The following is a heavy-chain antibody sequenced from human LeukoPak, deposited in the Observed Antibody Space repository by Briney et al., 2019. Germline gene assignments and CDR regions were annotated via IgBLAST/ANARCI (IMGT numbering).Heavy chain of an antibody. Sequence: PSETLSLTCTVSGGSISSYYWSWIRQPAGKGLEWIGRIYTSGSTNYNPSLKSRVTMSVDTSKNQFSLKLSSVTAADTAVYYCAREKERWLRKGYFDYWGQGTLVPVSS. V-gene: IGHV4-4*07. CDR1: GGSISSYY. D-gene: IGHD5-12*01. J-gene: IGHJ4*02. CDR2: IYTSGST. CDR3: AREKERWLRKGYFDY.